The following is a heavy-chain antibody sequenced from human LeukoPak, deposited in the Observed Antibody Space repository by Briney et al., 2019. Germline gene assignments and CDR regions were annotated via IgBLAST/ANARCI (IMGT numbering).Heavy chain of an antibody. Sequence: WGSLRLSCAASGFTFSSYAMHWVRQAPGKGLKWVAVISYDGSNKYYADSVKGRFTISRDNSKNTLYLQMNSLRAEDTAVYYCARAPVGYDILPSSFDYWGQGTLVTVSS. V-gene: IGHV3-30*04. D-gene: IGHD3-9*01. CDR1: GFTFSSYA. CDR2: ISYDGSNK. CDR3: ARAPVGYDILPSSFDY. J-gene: IGHJ4*02.